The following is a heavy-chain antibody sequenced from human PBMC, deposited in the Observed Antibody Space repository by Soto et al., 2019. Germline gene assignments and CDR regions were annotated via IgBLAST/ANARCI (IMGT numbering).Heavy chain of an antibody. J-gene: IGHJ4*02. Sequence: EVQLVESGGDLVQPGGSLRLSCAASGFTLSDHYMDWVRQAPGKGLEWVARTKNRSQRYTIEYAASVKGRFTISRDDLKNPPVLAMNSLKSDDTAVYYCTCWIAARCSWGQGTLVTVAS. V-gene: IGHV3-72*01. CDR2: TKNRSQRYTI. CDR3: TCWIAARCS. CDR1: GFTLSDHY. D-gene: IGHD6-6*01.